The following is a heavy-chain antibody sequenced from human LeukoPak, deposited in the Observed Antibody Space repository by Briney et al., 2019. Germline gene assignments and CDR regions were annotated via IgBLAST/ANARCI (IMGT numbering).Heavy chain of an antibody. CDR2: IRYDGSNK. CDR1: GFTFSSYG. V-gene: IGHV3-30*02. D-gene: IGHD3-9*01. J-gene: IGHJ4*02. CDR3: ARSDILTGYSYFDY. Sequence: PGGSLRLSCAASGFTFSSYGMHWVRQAPGKGLEWVAFIRYDGSNKYYADSVKGRFTISRDNSKNTLYPQMNSLRAEDTAVYYCARSDILTGYSYFDYWGQGTLVTVSS.